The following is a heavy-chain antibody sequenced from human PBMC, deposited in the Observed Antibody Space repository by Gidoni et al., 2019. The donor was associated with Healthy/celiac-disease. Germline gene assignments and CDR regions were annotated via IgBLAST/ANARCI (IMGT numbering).Heavy chain of an antibody. V-gene: IGHV4-34*01. CDR2: INHSGST. CDR1: GGSFSCYY. Sequence: QVQLQQWGAGLLKPSETLSLNCAVYGGSFSCYYWSWIRQPPWKGLEWIGEINHSGSTNYNPSRKSRGTISVDTSKNQFSLKLSSVTAADTAVYYCARGSSYSSSSLYWGQGTLVTVSS. D-gene: IGHD6-6*01. CDR3: ARGSSYSSSSLY. J-gene: IGHJ4*02.